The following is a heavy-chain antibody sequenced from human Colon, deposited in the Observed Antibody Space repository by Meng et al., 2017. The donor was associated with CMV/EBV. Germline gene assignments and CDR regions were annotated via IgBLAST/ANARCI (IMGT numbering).Heavy chain of an antibody. V-gene: IGHV1-18*01. D-gene: IGHD6-13*01. CDR3: ARGGYISSWYVAPDY. Sequence: QVQLVQSGAEMKKPGASVKVARNASGYTLSNYGISWLRQAPGQGLEWMGWISAYNGNTNYAQNFQGRLTVTTDTSTNTAYMELTRLRSDDTAVYFCARGGYISSWYVAPDYWGQGTLVTVSS. CDR1: GYTLSNYG. CDR2: ISAYNGNT. J-gene: IGHJ4*02.